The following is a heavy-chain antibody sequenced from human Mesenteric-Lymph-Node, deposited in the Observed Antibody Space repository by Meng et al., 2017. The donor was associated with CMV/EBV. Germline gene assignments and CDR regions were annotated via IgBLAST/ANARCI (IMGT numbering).Heavy chain of an antibody. V-gene: IGHV5-51*01. CDR3: ARQDYFGSGTYYHWFDP. CDR1: GYSFTNYW. J-gene: IGHJ5*02. Sequence: GGSLRLSCKASGYSFTNYWIGWVRQVPGKGLEWMGIISPGNSDTRYSPSFEGQVTISADKSISTAYLQWSSLQASDTAMYYCARQDYFGSGTYYHWFDPWGQGTLVTVSS. D-gene: IGHD3-10*01. CDR2: ISPGNSDT.